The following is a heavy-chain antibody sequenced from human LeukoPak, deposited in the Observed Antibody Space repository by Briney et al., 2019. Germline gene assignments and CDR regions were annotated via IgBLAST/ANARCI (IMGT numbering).Heavy chain of an antibody. CDR2: ISYDGSNK. CDR1: GFTFSSYG. CDR3: ARAEWLVPSDG. J-gene: IGHJ4*02. Sequence: GGSLRLSCAASGFTFSSYGMHWVRQAPGKGLEWVAVISYDGSNKYYADSVKGRFTISRDNAKNSLYLQMNSLRAEDTAVYYCARAEWLVPSDGWGQGTLVTVSS. D-gene: IGHD6-19*01. V-gene: IGHV3-30*03.